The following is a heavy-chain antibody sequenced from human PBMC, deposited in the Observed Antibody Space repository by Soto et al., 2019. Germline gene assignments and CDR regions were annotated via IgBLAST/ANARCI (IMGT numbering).Heavy chain of an antibody. Sequence: SETLSLTYTVSGGSISSYYWSWIRQPPGKGLEWIGYIYYSGSTNYNPSLKSRVTISVDTSKNQFSLKLSSVTAADTAVYYCARQGHYCSSTSCPTVYYFDYWGQGTLVTVSS. D-gene: IGHD2-2*01. V-gene: IGHV4-59*01. CDR3: ARQGHYCSSTSCPTVYYFDY. J-gene: IGHJ4*02. CDR2: IYYSGST. CDR1: GGSISSYY.